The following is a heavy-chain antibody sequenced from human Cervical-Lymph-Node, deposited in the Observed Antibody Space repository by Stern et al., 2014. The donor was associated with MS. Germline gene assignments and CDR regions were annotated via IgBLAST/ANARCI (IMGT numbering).Heavy chain of an antibody. CDR1: GFTFSSSG. V-gene: IGHV3-33*01. CDR2: IWYDGSNT. CDR3: AREGGNTAEYFQH. Sequence: VQLVESEGGVVQPGRSLRLSCEASGFTFSSSGMHWVRQAPGKGLEWPAIIWYDGSNTYYADSVKGRFTISRDNSKNTLYLQMNSLRAEDTAVYYCAREGGNTAEYFQHWGQGTLVTFSS. J-gene: IGHJ1*01. D-gene: IGHD4-23*01.